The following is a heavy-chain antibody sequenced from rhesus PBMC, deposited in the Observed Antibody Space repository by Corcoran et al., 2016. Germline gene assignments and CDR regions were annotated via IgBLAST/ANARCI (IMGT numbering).Heavy chain of an antibody. J-gene: IGHJ4*01. CDR1: GGSVRSSNW. CDR3: AREDPGGIAAAGVDY. V-gene: IGHV4-65*01. CDR2: ISGSNGST. Sequence: QVQLQESGPGLVKPSETLSLTCAFSGGSVRSSNWWSWIRTPPGKGLELIGYISGSNGSTYYNPSLKSRGTISTDTSNKHGSLKLRYVTDADRAVYYCAREDPGGIAAAGVDYWGQGVLVTVSS. D-gene: IGHD6-43*01.